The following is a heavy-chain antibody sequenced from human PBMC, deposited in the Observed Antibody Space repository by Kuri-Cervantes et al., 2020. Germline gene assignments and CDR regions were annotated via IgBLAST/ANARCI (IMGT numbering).Heavy chain of an antibody. CDR3: ARDRGFRFDNVWIPSLDY. CDR2: INPSGGST. J-gene: IGHJ4*02. CDR1: GYTFTSYY. Sequence: ASVKVSCKASGYTFTSYYMHWVRQAPGQGLEWMGIINPSGGSTSYAQKFQGRVTITTDESTSTAYMELSSLRSEDTAVYYCARDRGFRFDNVWIPSLDYWGQGTLVTVSS. V-gene: IGHV1-46*01. D-gene: IGHD3-9*01.